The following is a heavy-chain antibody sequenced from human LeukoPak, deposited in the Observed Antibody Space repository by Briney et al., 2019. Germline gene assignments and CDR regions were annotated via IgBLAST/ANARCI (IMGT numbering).Heavy chain of an antibody. CDR1: RYTFSNYY. V-gene: IGHV1-2*02. J-gene: IGHJ4*02. Sequence: ASVKVSCKASRYTFSNYYIHWVRQAPGQGLEWMGWINPNNGVTEYGQKFQGRVTMTRDTSISTAYMELSRLTSDDTAVYYCARGRSTREASPPSAFWGQGTLVTVSS. CDR3: ARGRSTREASPPSAF. D-gene: IGHD2-2*01. CDR2: INPNNGVT.